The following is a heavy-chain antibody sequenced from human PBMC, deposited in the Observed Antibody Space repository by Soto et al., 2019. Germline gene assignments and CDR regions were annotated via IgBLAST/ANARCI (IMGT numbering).Heavy chain of an antibody. J-gene: IGHJ4*02. CDR2: INNDGSST. Sequence: EVQLVESGGGLVQPGGSLRLSCAVSGFTFSSYWMHWVRQAPGKGLVCVSRINNDGSSTNYADSVKDRFTVSRDNARNTLYLQMNSLTAEYTAVYYCARSTTLQGVLDDWGQGTLVTVSS. CDR1: GFTFSSYW. D-gene: IGHD3-10*01. CDR3: ARSTTLQGVLDD. V-gene: IGHV3-74*01.